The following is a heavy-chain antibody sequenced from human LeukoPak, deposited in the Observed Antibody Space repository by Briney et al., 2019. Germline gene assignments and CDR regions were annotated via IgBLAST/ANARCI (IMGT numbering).Heavy chain of an antibody. CDR3: ARTGYGTYYFDY. CDR2: INHSGST. J-gene: IGHJ4*02. V-gene: IGHV4-34*01. Sequence: PETLSLTCAVYGGSFSGYYWSWIRQPPGKGLEWIGEINHSGSTNYNPSLKSRVTISVDTSKNQFSLKLSSVTAADTAVYYCARTGYGTYYFDYWGQGTLVTVSS. D-gene: IGHD5-18*01. CDR1: GGSFSGYY.